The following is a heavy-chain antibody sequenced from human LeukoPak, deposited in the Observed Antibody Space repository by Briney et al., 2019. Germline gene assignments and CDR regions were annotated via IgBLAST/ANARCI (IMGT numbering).Heavy chain of an antibody. V-gene: IGHV1-8*01. CDR3: ARARFGELLYYYYYYMDV. CDR2: MNPNSGNT. D-gene: IGHD3-10*01. J-gene: IGHJ6*03. Sequence: RXXTGQGLEXMGWMNPNSGNTGYAQKFQGRVTMTRNTSISTAYMELSSLRSEDTAVYYCARARFGELLYYYYYYMDVWGKGTTVTVSS.